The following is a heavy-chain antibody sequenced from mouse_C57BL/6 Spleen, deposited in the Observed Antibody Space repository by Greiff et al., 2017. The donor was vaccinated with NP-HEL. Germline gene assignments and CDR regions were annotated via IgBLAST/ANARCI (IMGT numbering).Heavy chain of an antibody. CDR2: IYPGDGDT. CDR3: AGGYYEDWYLDV. Sequence: VQLQQSGAELVKPGASVKISCKASGYAFSSYWMNWVKQRPGKGLEWIGQIYPGDGDTNYNGKFKGKATLTADKSSSTAYVQLSSLTSEDSAVYFCAGGYYEDWYLDVWGTGTTVTVAS. D-gene: IGHD1-1*01. V-gene: IGHV1-80*01. J-gene: IGHJ1*03. CDR1: GYAFSSYW.